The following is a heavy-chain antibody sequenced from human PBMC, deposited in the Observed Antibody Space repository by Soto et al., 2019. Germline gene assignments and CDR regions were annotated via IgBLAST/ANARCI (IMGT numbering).Heavy chain of an antibody. V-gene: IGHV5-10-1*01. J-gene: IGHJ4*02. CDR2: IDPSDSHT. D-gene: IGHD2-15*01. CDR3: ASGRWNLHFHY. CDR1: GYIFTNQW. Sequence: GESLKISCEGSGYIFTNQWINWVRQVPGKGLEWMGDIDPSDSHTNYSPSFQGHVTISIDKSIRTAYLQWTRLKASDTAIYYCASGRWNLHFHYWGQGSLVTV.